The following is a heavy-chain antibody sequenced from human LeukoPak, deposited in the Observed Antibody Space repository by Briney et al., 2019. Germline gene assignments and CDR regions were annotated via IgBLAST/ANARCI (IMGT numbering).Heavy chain of an antibody. J-gene: IGHJ4*02. D-gene: IGHD2-21*02. CDR2: INHSGGA. CDR1: GGAFSGDY. CDR3: GRGHALLAY. V-gene: IGHV4-34*01. Sequence: PSGTLSLTCAVYGGAFSGDYWAGSREPPGRGLEWSGEINHSGGANYNPSPTSRVTISVDTSKNPVSLKMISVTPADTAVYYLGRGHALLAYWGQG.